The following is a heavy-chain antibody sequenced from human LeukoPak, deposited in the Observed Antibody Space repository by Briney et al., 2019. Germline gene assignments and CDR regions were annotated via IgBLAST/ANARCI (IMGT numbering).Heavy chain of an antibody. CDR2: FITISGPL. Sequence: GGSLRLSCAPSGLTLSTYITKWVRPAPGKGLGWVSYFITISGPLSYAESVKGRFTISRDNAKNSLYLKMNSLKAEDTAVYYCARDSMYAFDIWGQGTTVTVSS. CDR3: ARDSMYAFDI. J-gene: IGHJ3*02. V-gene: IGHV3-48*01. CDR1: GLTLSTYI. D-gene: IGHD2-2*01.